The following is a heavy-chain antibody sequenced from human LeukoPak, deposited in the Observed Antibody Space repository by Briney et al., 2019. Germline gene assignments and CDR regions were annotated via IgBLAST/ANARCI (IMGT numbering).Heavy chain of an antibody. Sequence: GGSLRLSCAASGFTFSRYWMSWVRQAPGKGLEWVANIKKDGSEKYYVDSVKGRFTISRDNSKNTLYLQMNSLRAEDTAVYYCAKDDYGDYGVLDYWGQGTLVTVSS. CDR3: AKDDYGDYGVLDY. J-gene: IGHJ4*02. CDR2: IKKDGSEK. CDR1: GFTFSRYW. V-gene: IGHV3-7*01. D-gene: IGHD4-17*01.